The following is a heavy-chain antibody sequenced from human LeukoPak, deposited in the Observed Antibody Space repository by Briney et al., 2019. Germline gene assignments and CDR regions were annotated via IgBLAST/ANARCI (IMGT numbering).Heavy chain of an antibody. V-gene: IGHV3-23*01. CDR2: ITGSGGNT. D-gene: IGHD6-13*01. CDR3: AKAASSSWPSYYYGMDV. Sequence: GGSLRLSCPASGFIFSSYSMSWVRQAPGMGLEWVSVITGSGGNTYYADSVKGRFTISKDNSKNTVYLQMSSLRVDDTAVYYCAKAASSSWPSYYYGMDVWGQGTTVTVSS. J-gene: IGHJ6*02. CDR1: GFIFSSYS.